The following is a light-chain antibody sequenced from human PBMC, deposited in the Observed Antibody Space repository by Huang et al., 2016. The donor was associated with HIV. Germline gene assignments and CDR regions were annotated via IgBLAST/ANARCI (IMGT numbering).Light chain of an antibody. V-gene: IGKV1-8*01. J-gene: IGKJ3*01. CDR2: AAS. CDR1: QDINNF. Sequence: IRMTQSPSSLSASTGDRVTITCRANQDINNFLAWYQQRPGSVPKLLIYAASTLQSGVPSRVSDNGSGTDFTLTIGCLHSEDVATYYCQQYDIHPLTFGPGTRVDIK. CDR3: QQYDIHPLT.